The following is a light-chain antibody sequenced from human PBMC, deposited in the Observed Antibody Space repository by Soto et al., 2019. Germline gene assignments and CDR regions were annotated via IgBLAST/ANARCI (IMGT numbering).Light chain of an antibody. Sequence: QSALTQPASVSGSPGQSITISCTGTSSDVGGYNYVSWYQQHPGQAPKLIIYDVSNRPSGVSNRFSGSKSGNTASLTIAGLQAEDEADYYWSSYTSSTVVFGGGTKLTVL. V-gene: IGLV2-14*01. CDR2: DVS. J-gene: IGLJ2*01. CDR1: SSDVGGYNY. CDR3: SSYTSSTVV.